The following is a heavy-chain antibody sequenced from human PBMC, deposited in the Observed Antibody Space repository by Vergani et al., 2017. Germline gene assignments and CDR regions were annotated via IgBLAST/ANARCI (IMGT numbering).Heavy chain of an antibody. D-gene: IGHD3-22*01. Sequence: QVQLVQSGAEVKKPGSSVKVSCKASGGTSSSYAISWVRQAPGQGLEWMGRIIPIFGTANYAQKFQGRVTITAEESTSTAYMRLSSLRSEDTAVYYCAGGTSQGTYYYDSSGYVYWGQGTLVTVSS. J-gene: IGHJ4*02. CDR3: AGGTSQGTYYYDSSGYVY. CDR2: IIPIFGTA. CDR1: GGTSSSYA. V-gene: IGHV1-69*13.